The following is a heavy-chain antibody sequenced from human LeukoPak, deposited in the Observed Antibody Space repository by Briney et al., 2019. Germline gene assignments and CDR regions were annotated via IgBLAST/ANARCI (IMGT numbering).Heavy chain of an antibody. D-gene: IGHD4-17*01. CDR1: GFTFSSNG. V-gene: IGHV3-30*18. Sequence: PGGSLRLSCAPSGFTFSSNGMHWVRQAPGKGLGWVAVISFDGSNKYYADSVKGRFTISRDNSKNTLYLHMTSLRPDDTAVYYCAKTTGGWFDPWGQGILVTVSS. CDR3: AKTTGGWFDP. J-gene: IGHJ5*02. CDR2: ISFDGSNK.